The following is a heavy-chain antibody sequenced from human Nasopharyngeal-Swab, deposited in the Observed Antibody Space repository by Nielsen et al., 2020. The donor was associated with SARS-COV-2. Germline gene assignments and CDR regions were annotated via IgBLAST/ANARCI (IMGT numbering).Heavy chain of an antibody. V-gene: IGHV3-74*01. J-gene: IGHJ4*02. Sequence: WIRQPPGKGLVWVSRINSDGSSTSYADSVKGRFTISRDNAKNTLYLQMNSLRAEDTAVYYCASSSGWYSGWGQGTLVPSPQ. CDR2: INSDGSST. CDR3: ASSSGWYSG. D-gene: IGHD6-19*01.